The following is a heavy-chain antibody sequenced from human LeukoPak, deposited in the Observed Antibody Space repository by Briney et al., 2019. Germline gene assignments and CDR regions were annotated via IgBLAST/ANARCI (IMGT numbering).Heavy chain of an antibody. CDR1: GGSISSYY. CDR2: IYYSGST. Sequence: SSETLSLTCTVSGGSISSYYWSWIRQPPGKGLEWIGYIYYSGSTNYNPSLKSRVTISVDTSKNQFSLELSSVTAADTAVYYCARVGSSSWYYYYYYGMDVWGQGTTVTVSS. D-gene: IGHD6-13*01. CDR3: ARVGSSSWYYYYYYGMDV. V-gene: IGHV4-59*01. J-gene: IGHJ6*02.